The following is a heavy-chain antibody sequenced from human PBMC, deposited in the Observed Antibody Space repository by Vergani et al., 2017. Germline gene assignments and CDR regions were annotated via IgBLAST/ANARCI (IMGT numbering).Heavy chain of an antibody. CDR2: IYRTGRT. CDR1: GFSIDNGYY. CDR3: ARRSGIVYDIFSGTQYFFDF. Sequence: QVQLQESGPGLVKPSETLSLTCAVSGFSIDNGYYWDWIRQPPGKGLEWIGSIYRTGRTHFNPSLRSRVTISVATSNNHFSLRLNSLTAADTAVYYCARRSGIVYDIFSGTQYFFDFWGQGTLVTVSS. V-gene: IGHV4-38-2*01. J-gene: IGHJ4*02. D-gene: IGHD3-9*01.